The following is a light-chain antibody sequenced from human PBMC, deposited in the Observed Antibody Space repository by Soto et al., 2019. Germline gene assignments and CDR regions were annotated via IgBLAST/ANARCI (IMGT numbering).Light chain of an antibody. Sequence: IVLTQPPGTLSLSAGERPTLSCRASQSVSSSYLAWYQQKPGQAPRLLIYGASSRATGIPDRFSGSGSGTDFTLTISRLEPEDFAVYYCQQYGSSPQTFGQGTKVDIK. CDR3: QQYGSSPQT. V-gene: IGKV3-20*01. CDR2: GAS. J-gene: IGKJ1*01. CDR1: QSVSSSY.